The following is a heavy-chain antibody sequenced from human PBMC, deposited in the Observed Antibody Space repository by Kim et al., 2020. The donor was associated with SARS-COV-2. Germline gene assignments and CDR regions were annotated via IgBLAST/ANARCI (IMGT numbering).Heavy chain of an antibody. J-gene: IGHJ6*02. Sequence: GGSLRLSCAASGFTFGDYAMHWVRQAPGKGLEWVSGISWNSGSIGYADSVKGRFTISRDNAKNSLYLQMNSLRAEDTALYYCAKDPLTPNYYYYGMDVWGQGTTVTVSS. V-gene: IGHV3-9*01. CDR1: GFTFGDYA. D-gene: IGHD2-15*01. CDR3: AKDPLTPNYYYYGMDV. CDR2: ISWNSGSI.